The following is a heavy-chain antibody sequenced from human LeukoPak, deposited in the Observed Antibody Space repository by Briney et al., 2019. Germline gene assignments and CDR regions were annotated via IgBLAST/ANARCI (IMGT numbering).Heavy chain of an antibody. Sequence: PSETLSLTCAVYGGSFSSYYWSWIRQPPGKGLEWIGEINHSGSTNYNPSLKSRVTISVDTSKNQFSLKLSSVTAADTAVYYCARGQSYCSSTRCYAEYGMDVWGQGTTVTVSS. CDR3: ARGQSYCSSTRCYAEYGMDV. V-gene: IGHV4-34*01. CDR1: GGSFSSYY. J-gene: IGHJ6*02. CDR2: INHSGST. D-gene: IGHD2-2*01.